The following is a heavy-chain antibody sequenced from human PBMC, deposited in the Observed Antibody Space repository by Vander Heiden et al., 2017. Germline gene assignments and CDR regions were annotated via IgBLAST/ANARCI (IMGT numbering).Heavy chain of an antibody. D-gene: IGHD3-16*01. Sequence: VQLVQSGTEGKKPGESLRISFKAPGNSFTSHWIGWVRQTAGKGLEWVGRIDPGDSYTNYSPSFEGHVTISTDNSINTAYLQWSSLRASDTAMYYCARLDPHSKSYTFYGMEVWGQGTTVTVSS. CDR3: ARLDPHSKSYTFYGMEV. J-gene: IGHJ6*02. V-gene: IGHV5-10-1*03. CDR2: IDPGDSYT. CDR1: GNSFTSHW.